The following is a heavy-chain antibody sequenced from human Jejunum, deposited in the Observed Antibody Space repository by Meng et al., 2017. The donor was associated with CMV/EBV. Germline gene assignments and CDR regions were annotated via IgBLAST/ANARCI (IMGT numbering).Heavy chain of an antibody. Sequence: GFTFDDYAMHWVRQAPGKGLEWVSRINWKSGKMAYADSVKGRFTISRDNAKNSLYLQMDSLRTEDTALYYCAKDGRSNSDYPYLDYWGQGTLVTVSS. CDR1: GFTFDDYA. V-gene: IGHV3-9*01. J-gene: IGHJ4*02. CDR3: AKDGRSNSDYPYLDY. CDR2: INWKSGKM. D-gene: IGHD2/OR15-2a*01.